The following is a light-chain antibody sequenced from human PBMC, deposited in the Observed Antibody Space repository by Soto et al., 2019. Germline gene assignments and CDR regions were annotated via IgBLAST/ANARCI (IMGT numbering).Light chain of an antibody. V-gene: IGKV3-20*01. CDR1: QSLSSS. Sequence: EIVMTQSPAILSVSPGEGATLSCRASQSLSSSLAWYQQKPGQAPRLLIYGASSRATGIPDRFSGSGSGTDFTLTIRRLEPDDFAVYYCQKYGSFWTFGQGTKVDIK. J-gene: IGKJ1*01. CDR2: GAS. CDR3: QKYGSFWT.